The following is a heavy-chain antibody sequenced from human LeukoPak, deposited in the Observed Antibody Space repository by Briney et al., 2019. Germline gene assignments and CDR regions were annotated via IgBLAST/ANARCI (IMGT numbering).Heavy chain of an antibody. CDR1: GFTFSDYY. CDR2: ISTRDNTI. J-gene: IGHJ4*02. Sequence: PGGSLRLSCTAFGFTFSDYYMSWIRQTPGKGLEWLSYISTRDNTIQYADSVKGRFTISRDNANNSVFLQMNNLRAEDSAIYYCARGARWAYYFDYWGQGSLVTVSS. D-gene: IGHD4-23*01. CDR3: ARGARWAYYFDY. V-gene: IGHV3-11*01.